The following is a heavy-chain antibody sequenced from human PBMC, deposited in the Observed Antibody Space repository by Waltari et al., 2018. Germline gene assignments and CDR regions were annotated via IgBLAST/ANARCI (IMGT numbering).Heavy chain of an antibody. Sequence: QVQLQQWGAGLLKPSETLSLTCAVYGGSFSGYYWSWIRQPPGKGLEWIGEINHSGSTNYNPSLKSRVTISVDTSKNQFSLKLSSVTAADTAVYYCASSAGRDWFDPWGQGTLVTVSS. J-gene: IGHJ5*02. CDR2: INHSGST. CDR3: ASSAGRDWFDP. D-gene: IGHD1-26*01. V-gene: IGHV4-34*01. CDR1: GGSFSGYY.